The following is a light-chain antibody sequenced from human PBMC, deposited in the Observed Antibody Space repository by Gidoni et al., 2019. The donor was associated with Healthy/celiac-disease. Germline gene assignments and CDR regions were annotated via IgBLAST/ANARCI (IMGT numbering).Light chain of an antibody. CDR3: QQYYSTPRT. J-gene: IGKJ2*01. V-gene: IGKV4-1*01. CDR1: QSVLYSSNNKNY. CDR2: WAS. Sequence: DIVITLSPDSLAVSLGERATINCKSSQSVLYSSNNKNYLAWYQQKPGQPPKLLIYWASTRESGVPDRFSGSGSGTDFTLTISSLQAEDVAVYYCQQYYSTPRTFGQGTKLEIK.